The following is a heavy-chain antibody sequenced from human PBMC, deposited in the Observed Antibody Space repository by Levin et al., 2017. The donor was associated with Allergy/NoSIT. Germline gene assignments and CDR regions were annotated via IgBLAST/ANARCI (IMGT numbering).Heavy chain of an antibody. D-gene: IGHD5-12*01. CDR1: GASINSNPYY. Sequence: SETLSLTCAVSGASINSNPYYWGWIRQPPGKGLEWIGTIYYSGNTYYSPSLKRRVTISVDTSKNQFSLKLSSVTAADTAVYYCASPHDSGYGLLYPWGQGTQVTVSS. V-gene: IGHV4-39*01. CDR3: ASPHDSGYGLLYP. CDR2: IYYSGNT. J-gene: IGHJ5*02.